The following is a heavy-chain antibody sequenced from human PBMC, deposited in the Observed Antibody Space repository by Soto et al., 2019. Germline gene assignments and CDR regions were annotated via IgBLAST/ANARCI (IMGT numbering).Heavy chain of an antibody. CDR1: GGSSSGYY. CDR3: ARGGGDGYNLFDY. J-gene: IGHJ4*02. V-gene: IGHV4-34*01. D-gene: IGHD3-16*01. Sequence: PSETLSLTCAVYGGSSSGYYWSWIRQPPGKGLEWIGEINHSGSTNYNPSLKSRVTISVDTSKNQFSLKLSSVTAADTAVYYCARGGGDGYNLFDYWGQGTLVTVSS. CDR2: INHSGST.